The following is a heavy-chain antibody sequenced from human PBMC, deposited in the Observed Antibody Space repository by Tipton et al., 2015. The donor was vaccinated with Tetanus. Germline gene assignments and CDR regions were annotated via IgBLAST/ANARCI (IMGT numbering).Heavy chain of an antibody. D-gene: IGHD3-16*02. Sequence: SLRLSCAASGFTFSDYYMSWIRQAPGKGLEWVSYISSSGSTIYYADSVKGRFTISRDDAKNSLYLQMNSLRAEDTAVYYCANRPLFYDYVWGSYRPSPNDAFDIWGQGTMVTVSS. V-gene: IGHV3-11*01. CDR1: GFTFSDYY. J-gene: IGHJ3*02. CDR2: ISSSGSTI. CDR3: ANRPLFYDYVWGSYRPSPNDAFDI.